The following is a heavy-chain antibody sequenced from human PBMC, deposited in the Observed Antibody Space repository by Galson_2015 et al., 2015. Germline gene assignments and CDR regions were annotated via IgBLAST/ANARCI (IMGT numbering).Heavy chain of an antibody. CDR1: GNRLTNYW. CDR3: SRGSGYTWDY. Sequence: QSGAEVKKPGESLKISCTGFGNRLTNYWIGWVRQMAGKGLEWMGVIYPADSDTRYSPTFQGQVIISADKSIDTAYLHWSSLKASDTAMYYCSRGSGYTWDYWGPGTLVTVSS. CDR2: IYPADSDT. J-gene: IGHJ4*02. D-gene: IGHD5-24*01. V-gene: IGHV5-51*01.